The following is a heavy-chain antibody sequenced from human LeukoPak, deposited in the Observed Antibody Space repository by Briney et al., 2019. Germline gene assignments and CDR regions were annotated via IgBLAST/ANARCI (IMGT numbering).Heavy chain of an antibody. J-gene: IGHJ4*02. CDR3: ARDATPQYSSGWVYFDY. Sequence: GGSLRLSCAASGFTFSSYGMHWVRQAPGKGLEWVSYISSSRSTIYCADSVKGRFTISRDNAKNSLYLQMNSLRVEDTAVYYCARDATPQYSSGWVYFDYWGQGTLVTVSS. CDR2: ISSSRSTI. V-gene: IGHV3-48*04. D-gene: IGHD6-19*01. CDR1: GFTFSSYG.